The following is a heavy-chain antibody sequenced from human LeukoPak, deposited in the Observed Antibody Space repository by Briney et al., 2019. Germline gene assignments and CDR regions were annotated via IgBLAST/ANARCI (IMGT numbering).Heavy chain of an antibody. CDR2: IYYSGST. CDR3: ASRIHKYISGWYDDDY. CDR1: GGSISSSSYY. Sequence: SGTLSLTCTVSGGSISSSSYYWGWLRQPPGTGLEWIGSIYYSGSTYYNPSLKSRVTISVDTSKNQFSVNLSSVTAADTAVYYCASRIHKYISGWYDDDYWGQGTLVTVSS. D-gene: IGHD6-19*01. V-gene: IGHV4-39*01. J-gene: IGHJ4*02.